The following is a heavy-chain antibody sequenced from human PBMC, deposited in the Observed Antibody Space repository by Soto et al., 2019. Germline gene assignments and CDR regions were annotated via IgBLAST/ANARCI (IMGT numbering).Heavy chain of an antibody. J-gene: IGHJ6*02. CDR3: ARESRNYDFWSGYYSAYYYYGMDV. Sequence: GASVKVSCKASGYTFTSYGISWVRQAPGQGLEWMGWISAYNGNTNYVQKLQGRVTMTTDTSTSTAYMELRSLRSDDTAVYYCARESRNYDFWSGYYSAYYYYGMDVWGQGTTVTVSS. CDR1: GYTFTSYG. D-gene: IGHD3-3*01. V-gene: IGHV1-18*01. CDR2: ISAYNGNT.